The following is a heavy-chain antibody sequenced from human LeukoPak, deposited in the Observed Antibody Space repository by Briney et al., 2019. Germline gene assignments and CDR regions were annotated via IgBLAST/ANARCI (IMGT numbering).Heavy chain of an antibody. CDR3: AKDGSSGWLDY. V-gene: IGHV3-7*01. D-gene: IGHD6-19*01. CDR1: GFTFSSYW. J-gene: IGHJ4*02. CDR2: IKQDGSEK. Sequence: PGGSLRLSCAASGFTFSSYWMSWVRQAPGKGLEWVANIKQDGSEKYYADSVKGRFTISRDNSKNTLYLQMNSLRAEDTAVYYCAKDGSSGWLDYWGQGTLVTVSS.